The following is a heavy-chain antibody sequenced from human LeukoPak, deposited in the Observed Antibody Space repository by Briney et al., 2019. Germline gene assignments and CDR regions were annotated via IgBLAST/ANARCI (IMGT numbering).Heavy chain of an antibody. CDR3: AREATGDQDFDY. V-gene: IGHV1-46*01. J-gene: IGHJ4*02. D-gene: IGHD7-27*01. CDR2: INPSGGST. CDR1: GYTFTSYY. Sequence: ASVKVSCKASGYTFTSYYMHWVRQAPGQGLEWMGIINPSGGSTSYAQKFQGRVTMTRDMPTSTVYMELSSLRSEDTAVYYCAREATGDQDFDYWGQGTLVTVSS.